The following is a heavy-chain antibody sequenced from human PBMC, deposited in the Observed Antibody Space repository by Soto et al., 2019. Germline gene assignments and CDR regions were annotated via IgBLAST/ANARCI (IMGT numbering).Heavy chain of an antibody. D-gene: IGHD3-22*01. V-gene: IGHV3-7*05. J-gene: IGHJ4*02. CDR2: IKQDGSEK. Sequence: GGSLRLSCAASGFTFSSYWMSWVRQAPGKGLEWVANIKQDGSEKYYVDSVKGRFTISRDNAKNSLYLQMNSLRAEDTAVYYCARDYYDSSGYYPNPTPFDYWGQGTLVTVSS. CDR3: ARDYYDSSGYYPNPTPFDY. CDR1: GFTFSSYW.